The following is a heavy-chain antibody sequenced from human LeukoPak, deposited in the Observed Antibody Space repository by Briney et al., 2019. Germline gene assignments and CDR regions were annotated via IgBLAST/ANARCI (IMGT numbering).Heavy chain of an antibody. CDR1: GYTFTSYY. CDR3: ARSPLGELFLFYSDY. CDR2: INPSGGST. J-gene: IGHJ4*02. D-gene: IGHD3-16*01. V-gene: IGHV1-46*01. Sequence: ASVKVSCKASGYTFTSYYMHWVRQAPGQGLEWMGIINPSGGSTSYAQKFQGRVTMTRDTSTSTVYMELSSLRSEDAAVYYCARSPLGELFLFYSDYWGQGTLVTVSS.